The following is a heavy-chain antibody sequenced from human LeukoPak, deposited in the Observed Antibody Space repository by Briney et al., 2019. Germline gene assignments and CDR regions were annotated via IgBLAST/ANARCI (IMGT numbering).Heavy chain of an antibody. V-gene: IGHV3-21*01. CDR1: GFTFSSYS. Sequence: PGGFLRLSCAASGFTFSSYSMNWVRQAPGKGLEWVSSISSSSSYIYYADSVKGRFTISRDNAKNSLYLQMNSLRAEDTAVYYCASDSTRSWFSWFDPWGQGTLVTVSS. CDR3: ASDSTRSWFSWFDP. CDR2: ISSSSSYI. D-gene: IGHD6-13*01. J-gene: IGHJ5*02.